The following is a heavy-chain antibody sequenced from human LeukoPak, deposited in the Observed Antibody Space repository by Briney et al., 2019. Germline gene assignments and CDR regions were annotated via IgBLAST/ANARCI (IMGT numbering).Heavy chain of an antibody. V-gene: IGHV3-7*01. CDR1: GFTFSSYW. CDR2: IKQDGSEK. Sequence: GGSLRLSCAASGFTFSSYWMSWVRQAPGKGLEWVANIKQDGSEKYYVDSVKGRFTISRDNAKNSLYLQMNSLRAEDTAVYYCARADYSSSWYLDIYYYYYMDVWGKGTTVTISS. D-gene: IGHD6-13*01. CDR3: ARADYSSSWYLDIYYYYYMDV. J-gene: IGHJ6*03.